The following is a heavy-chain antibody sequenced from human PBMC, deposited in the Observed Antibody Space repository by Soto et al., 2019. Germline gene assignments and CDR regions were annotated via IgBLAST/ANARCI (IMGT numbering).Heavy chain of an antibody. V-gene: IGHV1-18*04. CDR3: ARATRYSSSSY. Sequence: ASVKVACKASGGTFPIYGISWVRQAPGQGLEWMGWISAYNGNTNYAQKLQGRVTMTTDTSTSTAYMELRRLRSDDTAVYYCARATRYSSSSYWGQGTLVTVSS. CDR1: GGTFPIYG. D-gene: IGHD6-6*01. CDR2: ISAYNGNT. J-gene: IGHJ4*02.